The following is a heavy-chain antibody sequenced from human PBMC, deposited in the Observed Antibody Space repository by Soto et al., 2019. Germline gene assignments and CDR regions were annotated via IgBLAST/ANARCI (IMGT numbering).Heavy chain of an antibody. D-gene: IGHD3-3*01. Sequence: QVQLVESGGGVVQPGRSLRLSCAASGFTFRTYGMHWVRQAPGKGLEWVALISHDGTSKYYADSVKGRFTTSRDNSKNTLYLQMNSLRAEDTAVYYCAKKLAPFGVVIYYFDYWGQGTLVTVSS. J-gene: IGHJ4*02. V-gene: IGHV3-30*18. CDR3: AKKLAPFGVVIYYFDY. CDR1: GFTFRTYG. CDR2: ISHDGTSK.